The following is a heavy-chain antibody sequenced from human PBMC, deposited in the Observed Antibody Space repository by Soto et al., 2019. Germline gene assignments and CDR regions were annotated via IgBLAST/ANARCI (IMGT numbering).Heavy chain of an antibody. Sequence: EVQLVESGGGLVQPGGSLRLSCAASKFSFSGYWMHWVRQAPGKGLMWVSRVNPDGSTTTYADSVKGRFTISRENAKNTVFLQMNSLKADDKAVYYCAKVASGSYVGSHPWGQGTLVTVSS. V-gene: IGHV3-74*01. D-gene: IGHD1-26*01. CDR2: VNPDGSTT. CDR1: KFSFSGYW. CDR3: AKVASGSYVGSHP. J-gene: IGHJ5*02.